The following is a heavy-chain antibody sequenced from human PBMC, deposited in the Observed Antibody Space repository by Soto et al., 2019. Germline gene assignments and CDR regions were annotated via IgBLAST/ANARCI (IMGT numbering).Heavy chain of an antibody. D-gene: IGHD1-1*01. CDR2: IHYSGST. Sequence: SETLSLTCTVSGGSSSRYYWSWIRQPPGKGLEWIGYIHYSGSTNYNPSLKSRVTICQGTSKKQSSLKMSSGPAADPAVFSWADTSRILDFASGGRGPLVPFPS. CDR1: GGSSSRYY. CDR3: ADTSRILDFAS. J-gene: IGHJ4*02. V-gene: IGHV4-59*01.